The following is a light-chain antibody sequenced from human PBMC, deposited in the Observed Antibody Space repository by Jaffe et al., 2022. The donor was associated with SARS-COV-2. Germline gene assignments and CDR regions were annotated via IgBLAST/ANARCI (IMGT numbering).Light chain of an antibody. CDR3: LQYDDYPLT. CDR2: DAS. CDR1: RDISDY. Sequence: DIQMTQSPSSLSASIGDRVTITCQASRDISDYLNWFQQTPGKPPKLLIYDASNLKTGVPSRFSGSGSGTDFTLTISSLQPEDIATYYCLQYDDYPLTFGGGSKVEVK. V-gene: IGKV1-33*01. J-gene: IGKJ4*01.